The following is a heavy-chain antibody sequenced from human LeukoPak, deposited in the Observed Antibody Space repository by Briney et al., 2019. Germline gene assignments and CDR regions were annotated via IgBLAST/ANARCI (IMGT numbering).Heavy chain of an antibody. Sequence: PSVKVSCKASGGTFSSYAISWVRQAPGQGLEWMGGIIPIFGTANYAQKFQGRVTITADESTSTAYMELSSLRSEDTAVYYCARDRSIAAAAITNWFDPWGQGTLVTVSS. J-gene: IGHJ5*02. CDR1: GGTFSSYA. CDR2: IIPIFGTA. V-gene: IGHV1-69*01. D-gene: IGHD6-13*01. CDR3: ARDRSIAAAAITNWFDP.